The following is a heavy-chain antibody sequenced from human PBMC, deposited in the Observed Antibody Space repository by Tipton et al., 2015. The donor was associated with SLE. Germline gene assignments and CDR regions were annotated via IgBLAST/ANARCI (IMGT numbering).Heavy chain of an antibody. CDR1: GFTFSIYP. J-gene: IGHJ4*02. V-gene: IGHV3-30*04. CDR2: LSYDVSNR. Sequence: SLRLSCAASGFTFSIYPMHWVRQAPGKGLEWVAVLSYDVSNRYYADSVKGRFTISRDSSKNTLYLQMNSLRAEDTALYYCAREGLSGYEQGFDYWGQGTLVTVSS. CDR3: AREGLSGYEQGFDY. D-gene: IGHD5-12*01.